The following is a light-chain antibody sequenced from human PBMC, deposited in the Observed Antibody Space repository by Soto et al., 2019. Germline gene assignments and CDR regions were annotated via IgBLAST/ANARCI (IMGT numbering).Light chain of an antibody. CDR2: EVS. CDR3: SSYTSSSTLLV. CDR1: SSDVGGYNY. J-gene: IGLJ1*01. V-gene: IGLV2-14*01. Sequence: QSALTQPASVSGSPGQSITISCTGTSSDVGGYNYVSWYQQHPGKAPKLMIYEVSKRPSGVSNRFSGSKSGNTASLTISGLQAEDEADYYCSSYTSSSTLLVFGTGTKLTVL.